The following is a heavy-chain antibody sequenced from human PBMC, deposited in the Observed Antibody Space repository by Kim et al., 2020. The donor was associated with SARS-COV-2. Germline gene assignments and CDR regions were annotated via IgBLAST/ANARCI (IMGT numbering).Heavy chain of an antibody. CDR2: INHSGST. Sequence: SETLSLTCAVYGGSFSGYYWSWIRQPPGKGLEWIGEINHSGSTNYNPSLKSRVTISVDTSKNQFSLKLSSVTAADTAVYYCARGLATFSGGSCIDYWGQGTLVTVSS. CDR3: ARGLATFSGGSCIDY. D-gene: IGHD2-15*01. J-gene: IGHJ4*02. CDR1: GGSFSGYY. V-gene: IGHV4-34*01.